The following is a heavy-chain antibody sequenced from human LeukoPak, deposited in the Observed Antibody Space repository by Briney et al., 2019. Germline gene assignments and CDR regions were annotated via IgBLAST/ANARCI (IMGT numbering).Heavy chain of an antibody. CDR2: IYTSGST. V-gene: IGHV4-59*10. CDR3: ASGPFYYYDSSGYFFDY. D-gene: IGHD3-22*01. Sequence: PSETLSLTCAVYGGSFSGYYWSWIRQPAGKGLEWIGRIYTSGSTNYNPSLKSRVTISVDTSKNQFSLKLSSVTAADTAVYYCASGPFYYYDSSGYFFDYWGQGTLVTVSS. J-gene: IGHJ4*02. CDR1: GGSFSGYY.